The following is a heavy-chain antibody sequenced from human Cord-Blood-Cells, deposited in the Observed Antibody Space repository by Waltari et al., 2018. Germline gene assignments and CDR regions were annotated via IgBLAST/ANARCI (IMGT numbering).Heavy chain of an antibody. J-gene: IGHJ4*02. V-gene: IGHV4-59*01. CDR3: ARAGWEDSSGFDY. D-gene: IGHD6-19*01. CDR1: GGSISSYY. Sequence: QVQLQESGPGLVKPSETLSLTCTVSGGSISSYYWSWIRQPPGKGLEWIGYIYYSGSTNYNPSLTSRVTISVDTSKNQFSLKLSSVTAADTAVYYCARAGWEDSSGFDYWGQGTLVTVSS. CDR2: IYYSGST.